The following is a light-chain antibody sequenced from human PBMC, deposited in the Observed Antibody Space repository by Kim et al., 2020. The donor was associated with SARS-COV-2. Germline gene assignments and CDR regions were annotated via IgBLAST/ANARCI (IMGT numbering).Light chain of an antibody. CDR3: HHHVSSPYS. CDR2: GAS. CDR1: QSVSRNY. J-gene: IGKJ2*03. V-gene: IGKV3-20*01. Sequence: EIVLTQPPDTLSLSPGERATLSCKASQSVSRNYLVWYQHKPGQPPRLLIYGASNRATGIPDRFSGSGSGTDFTLTISRLEPEDFAIYFCHHHVSSPYSFGQGTKLEI.